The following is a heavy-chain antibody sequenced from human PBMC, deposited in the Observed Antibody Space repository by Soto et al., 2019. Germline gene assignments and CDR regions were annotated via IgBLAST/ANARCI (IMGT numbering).Heavy chain of an antibody. CDR3: ARDGRRGGSYPNY. Sequence: GGSLRLSCAASGFTFISYGMHWVRQSPGKGLEWVAVIWYDGSNKYYADSVKGRFTISRDNSKNTLYLQMNSLRAEDTAVYYCARDGRRGGSYPNYWGQGTLVTVSS. J-gene: IGHJ4*02. D-gene: IGHD1-26*01. V-gene: IGHV3-33*01. CDR2: IWYDGSNK. CDR1: GFTFISYG.